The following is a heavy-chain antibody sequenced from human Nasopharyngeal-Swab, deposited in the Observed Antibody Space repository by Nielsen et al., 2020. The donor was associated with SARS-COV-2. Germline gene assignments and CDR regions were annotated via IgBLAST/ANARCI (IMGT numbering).Heavy chain of an antibody. CDR2: IYYRGST. D-gene: IGHD1-26*01. V-gene: IGHV4-39*07. Sequence: SETLSLTCTVSGGSISSSSYYWGWIRQPPGKGLEWIGSIYYRGSTYYNPSLKSRVTISVDTSKNQFSLKLSSVTAADTTVYYCARVIVGADYFDYWGQGTLVTVSS. CDR3: ARVIVGADYFDY. J-gene: IGHJ4*02. CDR1: GGSISSSSYY.